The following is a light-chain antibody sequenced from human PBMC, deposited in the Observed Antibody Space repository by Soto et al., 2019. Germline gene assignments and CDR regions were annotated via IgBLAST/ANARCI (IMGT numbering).Light chain of an antibody. CDR1: SSDVGGYIY. Sequence: QSVLTXPRXXXXXXGQSVTISCTGTSSDVGGYIYVSWYQQHPGKAPKLIIYDVSKRPSGVPDRFSGSKSGNTASLTISGLQAEDEADYYCCSYAGSSHNYVFGTGTKVTVL. J-gene: IGLJ1*01. CDR2: DVS. V-gene: IGLV2-11*01. CDR3: CSYAGSSHNYV.